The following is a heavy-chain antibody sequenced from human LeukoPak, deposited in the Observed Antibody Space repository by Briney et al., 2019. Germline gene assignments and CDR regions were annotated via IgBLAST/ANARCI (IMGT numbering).Heavy chain of an antibody. D-gene: IGHD4-17*01. J-gene: IGHJ5*02. CDR3: ARERYGDYVFHWFDP. V-gene: IGHV4-39*07. Sequence: SSETLSLTCTVSGGSISSSSYYWGWIRQPPGKGLEWIGSIYYSGSTYYNPSLKSRVTISVDTSKNQFSLKLSSVTAADTAVYYCARERYGDYVFHWFDPWGQGTLVTVSS. CDR2: IYYSGST. CDR1: GGSISSSSYY.